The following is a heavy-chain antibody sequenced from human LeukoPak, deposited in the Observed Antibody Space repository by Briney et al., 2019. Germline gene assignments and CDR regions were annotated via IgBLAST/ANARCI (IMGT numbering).Heavy chain of an antibody. Sequence: GGSLRLSCAASGFTFDDYAMHWVRQAPGKGLEWVSGISWNSGSIGYADSVKGRFTISRDNAKNSLYLQMNSLRAEDTALYYCVKAQAYYDFWSGSHGPFDYWGQGTLVTVSS. D-gene: IGHD3-3*01. V-gene: IGHV3-9*01. CDR3: VKAQAYYDFWSGSHGPFDY. J-gene: IGHJ4*02. CDR1: GFTFDDYA. CDR2: ISWNSGSI.